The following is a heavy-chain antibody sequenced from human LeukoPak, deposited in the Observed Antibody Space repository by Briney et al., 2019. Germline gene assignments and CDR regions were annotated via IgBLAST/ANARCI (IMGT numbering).Heavy chain of an antibody. CDR3: ARRPPWRRNTAIPFDI. CDR1: GDSISSSSSY. Sequence: SETLSLTCSVSGDSISSSSSYCGWVRQSPGKGLEWIGSMFHTGGTNYNPSLRSRVIMSVDTSRNQFSLKLRSVTAADTAVYYCARRPPWRRNTAIPFDIWGQGTMVIVSS. J-gene: IGHJ3*02. D-gene: IGHD2-21*01. V-gene: IGHV4-39*01. CDR2: MFHTGGT.